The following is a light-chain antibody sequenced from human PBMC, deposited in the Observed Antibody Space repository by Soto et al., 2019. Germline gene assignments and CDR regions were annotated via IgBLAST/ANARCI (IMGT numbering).Light chain of an antibody. CDR3: QHYDNFPVT. J-gene: IGKJ4*01. V-gene: IGKV1-33*01. CDR2: EAS. Sequence: DIQMTQSPASLSASVGDRVTITCQASQDISNYLNWYQQRAGKAPQLLIYEASNLQTGVSSRFSGNGSGTDFTFTISSLQPEDSATYYCQHYDNFPVTFGGGTKVEIK. CDR1: QDISNY.